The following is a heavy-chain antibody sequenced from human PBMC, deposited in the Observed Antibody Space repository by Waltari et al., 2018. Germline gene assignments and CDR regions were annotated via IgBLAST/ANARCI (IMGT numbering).Heavy chain of an antibody. J-gene: IGHJ4*02. CDR3: ARASYGGNSD. CDR1: GFTVSSNY. Sequence: EVQLVESGGGLIQPGGSLRLSCAASGFTVSSNYMSWVRQAPGKGVEWVAVIYSGGSTYYADSVKGRFTISRDNSKITLYLQMDSLRAEDTAVYYCARASYGGNSDWGQGTLVTVSS. D-gene: IGHD4-17*01. CDR2: IYSGGST. V-gene: IGHV3-53*01.